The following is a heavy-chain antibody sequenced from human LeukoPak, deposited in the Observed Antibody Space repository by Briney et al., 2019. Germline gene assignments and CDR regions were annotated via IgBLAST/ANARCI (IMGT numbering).Heavy chain of an antibody. CDR2: IYSNGDT. J-gene: IGHJ6*03. CDR1: GFTVSNNY. V-gene: IGHV3-53*01. Sequence: GGSLRLSCSASGFTVSNNYMTWVRQAPGKGLGWVSTIYSNGDTYYPDSVRGRFTISRDNSQNTLYLQMNSLRAGDTAVYYCAREAPYYMVVWGKGTTVTVSS. CDR3: AREAPYYMVV.